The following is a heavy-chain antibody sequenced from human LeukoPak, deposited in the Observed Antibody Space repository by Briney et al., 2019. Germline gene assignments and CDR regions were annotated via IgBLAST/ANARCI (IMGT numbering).Heavy chain of an antibody. CDR1: GFTFSSYS. D-gene: IGHD2-2*01. CDR3: ARDTAIVVVPAALGLDAFDI. V-gene: IGHV3-21*01. CDR2: ISSSSSYI. Sequence: PGGSLRLSCAASGFTFSSYSMNWVRQAPGKGLEWVSSISSSSSYIYYADSVKGRFTISRDNAKNSLYLQMNSLRAEDTAVYYCARDTAIVVVPAALGLDAFDIWGQGTMVTVSS. J-gene: IGHJ3*02.